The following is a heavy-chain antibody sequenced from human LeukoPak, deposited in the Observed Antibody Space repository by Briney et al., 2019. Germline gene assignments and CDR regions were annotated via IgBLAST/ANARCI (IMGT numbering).Heavy chain of an antibody. Sequence: PSETLSLTCTVSGYSISSGYYWGWIRQPPGKGLEWIGSIYHSGSTYYNPSLKSRVTISVDTSKNQFSLKLSSVTAADTAVCYCARDRYYYDTSGYLLDYWGQGTLVTVSS. V-gene: IGHV4-38-2*02. CDR1: GYSISSGYY. CDR3: ARDRYYYDTSGYLLDY. D-gene: IGHD3-22*01. CDR2: IYHSGST. J-gene: IGHJ4*02.